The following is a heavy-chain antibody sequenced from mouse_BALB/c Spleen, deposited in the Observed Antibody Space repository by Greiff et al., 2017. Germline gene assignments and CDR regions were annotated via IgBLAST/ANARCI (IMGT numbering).Heavy chain of an antibody. D-gene: IGHD2-14*01. CDR1: GFNIKDYY. CDR2: IDPENGDT. V-gene: IGHV14-4*02. Sequence: EVQLQQSGAELVRPGASVKLSCTASGFNIKDYYMHWVQQRPEQGLEWIGWIDPENGDTEYAPKFQGKATMTADTSSNTAYLQLSSLTSEDTAVYYGNEYYGYGSYFDYWGQGTTLTVSS. J-gene: IGHJ2*01. CDR3: NEYYGYGSYFDY.